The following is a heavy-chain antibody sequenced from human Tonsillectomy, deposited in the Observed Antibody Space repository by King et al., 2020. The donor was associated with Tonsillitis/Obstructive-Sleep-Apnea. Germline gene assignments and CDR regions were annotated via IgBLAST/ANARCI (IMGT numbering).Heavy chain of an antibody. CDR1: GGSISKTNYF. Sequence: QLVESGPGLVKPSETLSLTCAVSGGSISKTNYFWGWIRQPPGKGLEWIGGIYYSGSTDYNPSLKSRVTMSVDTSKNQFSLRLRSVTAADTAVYYCARTTLTIYYFDYWGQGTLVTVSS. CDR2: IYYSGST. V-gene: IGHV4-39*07. CDR3: ARTTLTIYYFDY. D-gene: IGHD4-17*01. J-gene: IGHJ4*02.